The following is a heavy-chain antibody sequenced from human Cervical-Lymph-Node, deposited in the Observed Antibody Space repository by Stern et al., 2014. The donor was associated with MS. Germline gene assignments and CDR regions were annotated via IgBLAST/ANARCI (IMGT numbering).Heavy chain of an antibody. D-gene: IGHD3-22*01. CDR2: ISYGGSDK. CDR1: GFTFSNYA. CDR3: AREHYYDSTVYYPLFDC. J-gene: IGHJ4*02. V-gene: IGHV3-30-3*01. Sequence: QVQLVQSGGGVVQPGRSLRLSCVASGFTFSNYAMHWVRQAPGKGLVWVAIISYGGSDKYYADSVKGRFTISRDNSKNTLYLQMNSLRAEDTAVYYCAREHYYDSTVYYPLFDCWGQGTLVTVSS.